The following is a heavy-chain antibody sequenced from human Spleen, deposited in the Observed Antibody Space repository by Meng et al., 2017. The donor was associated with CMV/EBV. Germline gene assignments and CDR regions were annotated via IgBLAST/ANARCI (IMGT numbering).Heavy chain of an antibody. CDR3: AKGARGYDSSGHFDY. Sequence: SGFPFSRYAMSWVRPAPGKGLEWVSAISGSGGSTYYADSVKGRFTISRDNSKNTLYLQMNSLRAEDTAVYYCAKGARGYDSSGHFDYWGQGTLVTVSS. D-gene: IGHD3-22*01. J-gene: IGHJ4*02. CDR2: ISGSGGST. V-gene: IGHV3-23*01. CDR1: GFPFSRYA.